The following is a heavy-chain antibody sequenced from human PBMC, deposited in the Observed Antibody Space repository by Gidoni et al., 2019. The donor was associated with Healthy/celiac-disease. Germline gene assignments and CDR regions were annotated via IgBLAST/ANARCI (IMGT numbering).Heavy chain of an antibody. CDR1: GCTRRSDS. V-gene: IGHV3-21*01. Sequence: EGQLVEHGGGLVKPGGDLRRLCAASGCTRRSDSMNWVRQAPGQGLEWVSSISSSSSYISYADSVKGRFTISRDNAKNSLYLQMNSLRAEDTAVYYCARDYDFWSGPIPDAFDIWGQGTMVTVSS. J-gene: IGHJ3*02. D-gene: IGHD3-3*01. CDR3: ARDYDFWSGPIPDAFDI. CDR2: ISSSSSYI.